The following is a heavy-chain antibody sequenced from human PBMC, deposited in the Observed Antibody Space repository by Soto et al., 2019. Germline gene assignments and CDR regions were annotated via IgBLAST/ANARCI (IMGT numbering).Heavy chain of an antibody. CDR1: GGTFSSYA. J-gene: IGHJ4*02. CDR3: ARGGGVGDFDY. V-gene: IGHV1-69*01. CDR2: IIPIFGTA. D-gene: IGHD3-16*01. Sequence: QVQLVQSGAEVKKPGSSVKVSCKASGGTFSSYAISWVRQAPGQGLEWMGGIIPIFGTANYEQKFQGRVTITADEATSTGYMGLGSLRSEDTAVYYFARGGGVGDFDYWGQGTLVTVSS.